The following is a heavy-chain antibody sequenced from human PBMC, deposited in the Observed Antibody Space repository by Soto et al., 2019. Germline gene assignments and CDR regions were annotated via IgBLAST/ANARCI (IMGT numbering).Heavy chain of an antibody. D-gene: IGHD1-7*01. CDR3: AREVVGTSSLGLAP. CDR1: GYPFTTYG. J-gene: IGHJ5*02. CDR2: ISPYNGDT. V-gene: IGHV1-18*04. Sequence: SSVKVSCKASGYPFTTYGFNWVRQAPGQGLEWMGWISPYNGDTNYAQNFQGRVTLTTDTSTSTAYMELRSLTSDDTAIYYCAREVVGTSSLGLAPWGQGNRVTASS.